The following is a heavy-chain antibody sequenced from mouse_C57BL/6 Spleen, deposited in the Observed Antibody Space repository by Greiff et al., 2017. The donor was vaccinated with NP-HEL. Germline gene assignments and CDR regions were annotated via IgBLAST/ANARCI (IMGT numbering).Heavy chain of an antibody. Sequence: EVKLQESGPELVKPGASVKMSCKASGYTFTDYNMHWVKQSHGKSLEWIGYINPNNGGTSYNQKFKGKATLTANKSSSTAYMELRSLTSGDSAVYYCARGINWDWYFDVWGTGTTVTVSS. D-gene: IGHD4-1*01. CDR3: ARGINWDWYFDV. J-gene: IGHJ1*03. V-gene: IGHV1-22*01. CDR1: GYTFTDYN. CDR2: INPNNGGT.